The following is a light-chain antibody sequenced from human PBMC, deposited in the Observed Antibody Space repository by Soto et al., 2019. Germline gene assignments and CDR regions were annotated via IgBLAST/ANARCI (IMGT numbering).Light chain of an antibody. CDR3: SSYTSSSTLSV. V-gene: IGLV2-14*01. J-gene: IGLJ1*01. Sequence: VLTQPASVSGSPGQSITISCTGTSSDVGGYNYVSWYQQHPGKAPKLMIYEVSNRPSGVSNRFSGSKSGNTASLTISGLQAEDEADYYCSSYTSSSTLSVFGTGTKVTVL. CDR2: EVS. CDR1: SSDVGGYNY.